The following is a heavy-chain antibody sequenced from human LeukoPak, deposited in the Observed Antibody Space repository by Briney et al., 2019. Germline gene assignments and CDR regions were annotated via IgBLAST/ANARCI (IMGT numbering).Heavy chain of an antibody. CDR2: IYHSGST. Sequence: SETLSLTCAVSGYSISRGYYWGWIRQPPGKGLEWIGSIYHSGSTYYNPSLKSRVTISVDTSKNQFSLKLSSVTAADTAVYYCARDIPYYYDSSGYFDYWGQGTLVTVSS. J-gene: IGHJ4*02. CDR1: GYSISRGYY. D-gene: IGHD3-22*01. CDR3: ARDIPYYYDSSGYFDY. V-gene: IGHV4-38-2*02.